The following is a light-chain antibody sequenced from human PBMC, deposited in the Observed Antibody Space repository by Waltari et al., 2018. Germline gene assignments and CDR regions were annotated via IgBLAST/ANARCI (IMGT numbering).Light chain of an antibody. CDR1: QSVSSSY. CDR2: AAS. Sequence: IDSTHSPRTLSLSPGGRAPLPCRASQSVSSSYLASYQQKPGQAPRLLIYAASSRATGIPGRFSGSGSGTDFTLTISRLEHEVFAVYYCQHYGSSLVFGGGTKVEIK. CDR3: QHYGSSLV. V-gene: IGKV3-20*01. J-gene: IGKJ4*01.